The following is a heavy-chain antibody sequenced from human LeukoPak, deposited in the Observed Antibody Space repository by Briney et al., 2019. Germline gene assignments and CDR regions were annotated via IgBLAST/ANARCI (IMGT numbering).Heavy chain of an antibody. CDR2: IYPGDSDT. J-gene: IGHJ6*03. Sequence: GESLKISCKGFGYTFNLYWIGWVRQMPGKGLEWMGIIYPGDSDTIYSPSFQGQVTISADKSINTAYLQWSSLKASDPALYYWVRQSGFSGRDQYYYFYMDVWGKGTTVTVSS. D-gene: IGHD1-14*01. V-gene: IGHV5-51*01. CDR1: GYTFNLYW. CDR3: VRQSGFSGRDQYYYFYMDV.